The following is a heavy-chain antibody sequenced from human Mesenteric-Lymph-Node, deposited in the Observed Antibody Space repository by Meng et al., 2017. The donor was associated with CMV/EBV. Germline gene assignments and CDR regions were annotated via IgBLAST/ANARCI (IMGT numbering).Heavy chain of an antibody. J-gene: IGHJ4*02. D-gene: IGHD3-22*01. CDR2: VHHSGTT. CDR3: ARRGNYDSDYSEY. Sequence: QVPLQESGPGLVKPSETLSLSCIVSGDSTSNSTYYWTWIRQPPGKGLEWIGSVHHSGTTYYNPSLKGRLTISVDTSANLFSLRLTTVTAADTATYYCARRGNYDSDYSEYWGQGTLVTVSS. V-gene: IGHV4-39*01. CDR1: GDSTSNSTYY.